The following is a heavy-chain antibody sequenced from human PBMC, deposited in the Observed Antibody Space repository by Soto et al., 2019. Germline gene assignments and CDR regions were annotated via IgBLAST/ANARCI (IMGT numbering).Heavy chain of an antibody. CDR2: IYYSGST. CDR3: ATRSYGDYGSWFDP. Sequence: SETLSLTCPVSGGSISSGGYYWSWIRQHPGKGLEWIVYIYYSGSTYYNPSLKSRVTISVDTSKNQFSLKLSSVTAADTAVYYCATRSYGDYGSWFDPWGQGTLVTVSS. CDR1: GGSISSGGYY. D-gene: IGHD4-17*01. V-gene: IGHV4-31*03. J-gene: IGHJ5*02.